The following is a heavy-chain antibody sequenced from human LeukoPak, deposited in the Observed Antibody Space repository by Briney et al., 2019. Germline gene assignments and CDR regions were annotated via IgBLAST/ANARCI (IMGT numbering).Heavy chain of an antibody. V-gene: IGHV4-59*01. CDR1: GASITTYN. Sequence: SETLSLTCSVSGASITTYNWSWIRQPPGKGLEWIGYIYYSGSTNYSPSLKSRVTISVDTSKNQFSLKLRSVTAADTAIYYCTRGDYFDSTGYESAFDIWGQGTMVTVSS. D-gene: IGHD3-22*01. CDR3: TRGDYFDSTGYESAFDI. CDR2: IYYSGST. J-gene: IGHJ3*02.